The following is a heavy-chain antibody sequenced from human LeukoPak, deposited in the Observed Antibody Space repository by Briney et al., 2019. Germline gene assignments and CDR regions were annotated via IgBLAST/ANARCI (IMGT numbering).Heavy chain of an antibody. CDR3: AREDTAKDAFDI. CDR2: IYYSGST. V-gene: IGHV4-59*01. J-gene: IGHJ3*02. Sequence: SETLSLTCTVSGGSISSYYWSWIRQPPGKGLERIGYIYYSGSTNYNPSPKSRVTISVDTSKNQFSLKLSSVTAADTAVYYCAREDTAKDAFDIWGQGTMVTVSS. D-gene: IGHD5-18*01. CDR1: GGSISSYY.